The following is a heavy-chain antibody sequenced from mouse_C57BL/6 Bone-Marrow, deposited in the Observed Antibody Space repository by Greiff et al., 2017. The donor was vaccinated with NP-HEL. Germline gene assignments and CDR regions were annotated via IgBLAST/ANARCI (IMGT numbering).Heavy chain of an antibody. Sequence: VQLQQSGPELVKPGASVKISCKASGYSFTGYYMNWVKQSPEKSLEWIGEINPSTGGTTYNQKFKAKATLTVDKSSSTAYMQLKSLTSEDSAVCYCARRSYEYADWGQGTLVTVAT. J-gene: IGHJ3*01. D-gene: IGHD2-12*01. CDR3: ARRSYEYAD. CDR1: GYSFTGYY. CDR2: INPSTGGT. V-gene: IGHV1-42*01.